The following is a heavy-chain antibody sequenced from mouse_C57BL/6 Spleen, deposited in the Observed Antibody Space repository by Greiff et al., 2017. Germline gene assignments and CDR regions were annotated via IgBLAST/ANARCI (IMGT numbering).Heavy chain of an antibody. CDR3: ARDDGRSLFDY. CDR2: ISYDGSN. CDR1: GYSITSGYY. J-gene: IGHJ2*01. V-gene: IGHV3-6*01. Sequence: ESGPGLVKPSQSLSLTCSVTGYSITSGYYWNWIRQFPGNKLEWMGYISYDGSNNYNPSLKNRISITRDTSKNQFFLKLNSVTTEDTATYYCARDDGRSLFDYWGQGTTLTVSS. D-gene: IGHD1-1*01.